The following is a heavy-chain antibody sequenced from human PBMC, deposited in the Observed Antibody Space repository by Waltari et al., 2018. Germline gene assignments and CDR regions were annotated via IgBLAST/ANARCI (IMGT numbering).Heavy chain of an antibody. CDR2: IIPILGIA. V-gene: IGHV1-69*04. Sequence: QFQLVQSGAEVKKPGSSVKVSGKASGCTFSSYAISWVRQAPGQGLEWMGGIIPILGIANYAQKFQGRVTITADESTSTAFMELSSLRSEDTAVYYCARRYCGGDAPCAFDIWGQGTMVTVSS. CDR1: GCTFSSYA. CDR3: ARRYCGGDAPCAFDI. J-gene: IGHJ3*02. D-gene: IGHD2-21*01.